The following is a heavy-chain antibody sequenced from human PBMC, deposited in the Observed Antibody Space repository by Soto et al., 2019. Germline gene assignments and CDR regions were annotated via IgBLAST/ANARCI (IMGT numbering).Heavy chain of an antibody. D-gene: IGHD3-10*01. CDR2: MNPNSGNT. CDR3: ARDPAGDPSPFDV. V-gene: IGHV1-8*01. Sequence: GASVKVSCKASGYTFTSYDINWVRQATGQGIEWMGWMNPNSGNTGYAQKFKGRVTMTRDNSVSTVYMELNRLTSEDTAVYYCARDPAGDPSPFDVWGKGTTVTVSS. J-gene: IGHJ6*04. CDR1: GYTFTSYD.